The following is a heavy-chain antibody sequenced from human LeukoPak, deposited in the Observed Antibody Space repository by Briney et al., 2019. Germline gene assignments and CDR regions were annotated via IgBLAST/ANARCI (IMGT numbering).Heavy chain of an antibody. V-gene: IGHV4-34*01. CDR1: GGSFSGYY. D-gene: IGHD6-13*01. CDR3: ARGRIAAAGKGFDY. Sequence: SETLSLTCAVYGGSFSGYYWSWIRQPPGEGLEWIGEINHSGSTNYNPSLKSRVTISVDTSKNQFSLKLSSVTAADTAVYYCARGRIAAAGKGFDYWGQGTLVTVSS. J-gene: IGHJ4*02. CDR2: INHSGST.